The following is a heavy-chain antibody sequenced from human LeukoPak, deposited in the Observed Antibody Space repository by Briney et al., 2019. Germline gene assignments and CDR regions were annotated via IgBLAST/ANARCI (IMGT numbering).Heavy chain of an antibody. CDR1: GFTVSSNY. CDR2: IYSGGST. Sequence: PGGSLRLSCAASGFTVSSNYMSWVRQAPGKGLEWVSVIYSGGSTYYADSVKGRFTISRDNSKNTLYLQMNSLRAEDTAVYYCVRGIVVHTGNYFDYWGQGTLVTVSS. J-gene: IGHJ4*02. CDR3: VRGIVVHTGNYFDY. D-gene: IGHD3-22*01. V-gene: IGHV3-53*01.